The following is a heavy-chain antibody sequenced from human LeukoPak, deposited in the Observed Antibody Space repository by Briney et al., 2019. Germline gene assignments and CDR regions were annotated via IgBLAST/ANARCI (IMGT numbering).Heavy chain of an antibody. CDR1: GFTFSSYA. CDR2: ISYDGSNK. V-gene: IGHV3-30*04. Sequence: QAGGSLRLSCAASGFTFSSYAMHWVRKAPGKGLEWVADISYDGSNKYYADSVKGRFTISRDNSKNTLYLQMNSLRAEDTAVYYCARDYGDLDYYYGMDVWGKGTTVTVSS. CDR3: ARDYGDLDYYYGMDV. J-gene: IGHJ6*04. D-gene: IGHD4-17*01.